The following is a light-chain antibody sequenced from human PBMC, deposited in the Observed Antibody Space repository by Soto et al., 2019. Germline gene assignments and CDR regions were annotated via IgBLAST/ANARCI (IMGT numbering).Light chain of an antibody. CDR3: QQYSNWPPIT. CDR2: DTS. V-gene: IGKV3-15*01. CDR1: QSVSNN. J-gene: IGKJ5*01. Sequence: EIVMTQSPATLSVSPGERATLSCRAIQSVSNNYLAWYQQKPGQAPRLLIYDTSTRATGIPARFSGSGSGTEFTLTISSLQSEDFAVYYCQQYSNWPPITFGQGTRLEIK.